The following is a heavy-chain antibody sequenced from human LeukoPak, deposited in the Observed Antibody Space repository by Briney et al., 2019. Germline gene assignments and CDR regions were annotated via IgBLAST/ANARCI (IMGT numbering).Heavy chain of an antibody. J-gene: IGHJ5*02. D-gene: IGHD4-17*01. V-gene: IGHV4-34*01. Sequence: SETLSLTCTVSGGSISNYYWSWIRQPPGKGLDWIGEINHSGSTNYNPSLKSRVTISVDTSKNQFSLKLSSVTAADTAVYYCAIHTPAGTYGDSRNWFDPWGQGTLVTVSS. CDR3: AIHTPAGTYGDSRNWFDP. CDR2: INHSGST. CDR1: GGSISNYY.